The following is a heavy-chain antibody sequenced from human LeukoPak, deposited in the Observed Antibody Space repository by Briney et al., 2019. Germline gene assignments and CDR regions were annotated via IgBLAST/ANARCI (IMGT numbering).Heavy chain of an antibody. J-gene: IGHJ6*02. CDR3: ARDEVIAAAGIYYYYGMDV. CDR1: GFTFSSYA. V-gene: IGHV3-23*01. D-gene: IGHD6-13*01. CDR2: MSGNGGST. Sequence: QAGGSLRLSCAASGFTFSSYAMNWVRQAPGKGLEWVSAMSGNGGSTSYADSVKGRFTISRDNSKNSLYLQMNSLRAEDTAVYYCARDEVIAAAGIYYYYGMDVWGQGTTVTVSS.